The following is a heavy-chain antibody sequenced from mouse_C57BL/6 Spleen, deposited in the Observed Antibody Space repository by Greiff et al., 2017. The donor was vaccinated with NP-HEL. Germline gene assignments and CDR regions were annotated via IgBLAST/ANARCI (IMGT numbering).Heavy chain of an antibody. J-gene: IGHJ3*01. CDR3: ARDQTAQATGLAY. CDR2: ISDGGSYT. V-gene: IGHV5-4*01. Sequence: EVKVVESGGGLVKPGGSLKLSCAASGFTFSSYAMSWVRQTPEKRLEWVATISDGGSYTYYPDNVKGRFTISRDNAKNNLYLQMSHLKSEDTAMYYCARDQTAQATGLAYWGQGTLVTVSA. D-gene: IGHD3-2*02. CDR1: GFTFSSYA.